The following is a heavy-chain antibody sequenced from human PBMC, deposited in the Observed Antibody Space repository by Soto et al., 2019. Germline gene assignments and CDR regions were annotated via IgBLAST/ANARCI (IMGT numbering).Heavy chain of an antibody. J-gene: IGHJ4*02. Sequence: SETLSLTCTFSGGSISSSSYYWGWIRQPPGKGLEWIGSIYYSGSTYYNPSLKSRVTISVDTSKNQFSLKLSSVTAADTAVYYCARGIAVARARGYCDYWGQGTLVTVSS. V-gene: IGHV4-39*01. CDR2: IYYSGST. CDR1: GGSISSSSYY. D-gene: IGHD6-19*01. CDR3: ARGIAVARARGYCDY.